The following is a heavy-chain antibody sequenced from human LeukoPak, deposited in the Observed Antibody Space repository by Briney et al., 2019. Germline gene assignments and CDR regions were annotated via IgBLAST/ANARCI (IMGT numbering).Heavy chain of an antibody. CDR2: TYHTGNT. V-gene: IGHV4-38-2*02. D-gene: IGHD6-19*01. Sequence: SETLSLTCTVSGYSINNGYYWGWIRQPPGKGLEWIGSTYHTGNTYYNPSLKSRVTISVDTSKNQFSLKLSSVTAADTAVYYCARTSSSGLVGGYYFDYWGQGTLVTVSS. CDR1: GYSINNGYY. J-gene: IGHJ4*02. CDR3: ARTSSSGLVGGYYFDY.